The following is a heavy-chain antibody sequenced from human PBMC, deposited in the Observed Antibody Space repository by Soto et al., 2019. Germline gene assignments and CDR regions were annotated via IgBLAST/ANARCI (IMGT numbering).Heavy chain of an antibody. V-gene: IGHV1-46*01. CDR3: ARAVGADAFDI. J-gene: IGHJ3*02. D-gene: IGHD2-15*01. Sequence: ASVKVSCKASGYTFTSYYMHWVRQAPGQGLEWMGIINPSGGSTSYAQKFQGRVTMTRDTSTSTVYMELSSLRSEDTAMYYCARAVGADAFDIWGQGTMVTVSS. CDR2: INPSGGST. CDR1: GYTFTSYY.